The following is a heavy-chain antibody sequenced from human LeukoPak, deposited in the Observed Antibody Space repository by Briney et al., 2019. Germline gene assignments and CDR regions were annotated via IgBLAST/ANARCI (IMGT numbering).Heavy chain of an antibody. CDR1: GGSICSYY. CDR3: ARLAGTLPYYYYGMDV. Sequence: SETLSLTCTVSGGSICSYYWSWIRQPTGKGLEWIGFIYYSGSTNYNPSLKSRVTISVDTSKNQFSLKLSSVTAADTAVYYCARLAGTLPYYYYGMDVWGQGTTVTVSS. CDR2: IYYSGST. D-gene: IGHD6-19*01. V-gene: IGHV4-59*08. J-gene: IGHJ6*02.